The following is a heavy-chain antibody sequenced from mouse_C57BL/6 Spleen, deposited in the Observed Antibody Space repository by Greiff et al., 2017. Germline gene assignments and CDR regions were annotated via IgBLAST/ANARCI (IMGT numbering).Heavy chain of an antibody. Sequence: QVQLQQPGAELVMPGASVKLSCKASGYTFTSYWMHWVKQRPGQGLEWIGEIDPSDSYTNYNQKFKGKSTLTVDKSSSTAYMQLSSLTSEDSAVYYCARKSSGSWFADWGQGTLVTVSA. CDR3: ARKSSGSWFAD. J-gene: IGHJ3*01. CDR2: IDPSDSYT. CDR1: GYTFTSYW. V-gene: IGHV1-69*01. D-gene: IGHD3-2*02.